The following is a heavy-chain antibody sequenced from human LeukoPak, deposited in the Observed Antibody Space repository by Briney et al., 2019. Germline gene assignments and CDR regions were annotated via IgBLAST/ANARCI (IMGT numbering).Heavy chain of an antibody. CDR3: ARVVQDQQLVRRVDY. Sequence: ASVKLSCNASGYTFTSYGISWSRQGPGHGLEWIGWSSVSSGNANYAQKFQGRVTMTTATSTSTAYMELRSVRSDDTAVYYCARVVQDQQLVRRVDYWGQGTLVTVSS. J-gene: IGHJ4*02. D-gene: IGHD6-13*01. CDR2: SSVSSGNA. V-gene: IGHV1-18*01. CDR1: GYTFTSYG.